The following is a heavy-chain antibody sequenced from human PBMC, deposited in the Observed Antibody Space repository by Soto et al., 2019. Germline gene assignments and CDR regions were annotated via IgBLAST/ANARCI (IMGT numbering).Heavy chain of an antibody. J-gene: IGHJ6*02. Sequence: GGSLRLSCAASGFTFSSYAMSWVRQAPGKGLEWVSAISGSGGSTYYADSVKGRFTISRDNSKNTLYLQMNGLRAEDTAVYYCAKIPVDTAMVDYYYGMDVWGQGTTVTVSS. D-gene: IGHD5-18*01. CDR1: GFTFSSYA. CDR3: AKIPVDTAMVDYYYGMDV. V-gene: IGHV3-23*01. CDR2: ISGSGGST.